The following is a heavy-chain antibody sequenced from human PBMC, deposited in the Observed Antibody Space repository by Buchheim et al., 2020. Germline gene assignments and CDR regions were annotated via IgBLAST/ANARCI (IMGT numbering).Heavy chain of an antibody. D-gene: IGHD3-16*02. CDR3: ARDSRGTFGGVIANPYYYYGMDV. Sequence: QVQLVESGGGVVQPGRSLRLSCAASGFTFSSYAMHWVRQAPGKGLEWVAVISYDGSNKYYADSVKGRFTISRANSKNTRYLQMNSLRAEDTAVYYCARDSRGTFGGVIANPYYYYGMDVWGQGTT. V-gene: IGHV3-30*04. J-gene: IGHJ6*02. CDR1: GFTFSSYA. CDR2: ISYDGSNK.